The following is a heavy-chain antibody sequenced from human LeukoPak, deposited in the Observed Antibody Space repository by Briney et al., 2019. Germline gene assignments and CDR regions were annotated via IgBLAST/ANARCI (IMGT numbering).Heavy chain of an antibody. CDR1: GFTFRSYE. CDR2: ISSSGSTI. D-gene: IGHD6-19*01. CDR3: ARVSYSSGYYYFDY. Sequence: GGSLRLSCAAAGFTFRSYEMNWGRQAPGKGLEWVSYISSSGSTIYYAEFVKGRFTISRDNAKNSLYLQMNSLRAEDTAVYYCARVSYSSGYYYFDYWGQGTLVTVSS. J-gene: IGHJ4*02. V-gene: IGHV3-48*03.